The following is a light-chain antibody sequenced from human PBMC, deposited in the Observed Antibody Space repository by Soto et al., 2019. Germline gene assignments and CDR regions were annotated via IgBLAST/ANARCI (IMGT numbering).Light chain of an antibody. CDR1: SSDVGTYNR. V-gene: IGLV2-18*02. J-gene: IGLJ3*02. Sequence: QSALTQPPSVSGSPGQSVTISCTGTSSDVGTYNRVSWYQQAPGTAPKLMIYEVSNRPSGVPDRFSGSKSGNTASLTISGLQAEDEADYYCSSYTNSNHWVFGGGPLLTVL. CDR3: SSYTNSNHWV. CDR2: EVS.